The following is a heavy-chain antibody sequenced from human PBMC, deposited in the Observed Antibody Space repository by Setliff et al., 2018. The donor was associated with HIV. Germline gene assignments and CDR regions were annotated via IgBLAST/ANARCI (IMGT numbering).Heavy chain of an antibody. D-gene: IGHD5-18*01. CDR2: IYTSGST. V-gene: IGHV4-4*07. J-gene: IGHJ4*02. CDR3: ASALKEGYSYGYPFDF. Sequence: SETLSLTCTVSGGSISTYYWTWIRQPAGKGLEWIGHIYTSGSTNYNPSLKSRVTMSVDTSKNQFSLMLNSVTAADTAVYYCASALKEGYSYGYPFDFWGQGTLVTVSS. CDR1: GGSISTYY.